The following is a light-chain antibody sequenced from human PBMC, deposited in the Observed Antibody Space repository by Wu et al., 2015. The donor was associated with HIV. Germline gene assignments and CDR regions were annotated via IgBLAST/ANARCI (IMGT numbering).Light chain of an antibody. CDR1: QGISSA. Sequence: IQLTQSPSSLSASVGDRVTITCRASQGISSALAWYQQKPGAGPKLLIYDASTSESGVPSRFSGSGSGTDFILTISSLQPEDFATYYCQQFNSYPLTFGGGTKVEIK. CDR3: QQFNSYPLT. V-gene: IGKV1-13*02. J-gene: IGKJ4*01. CDR2: DAS.